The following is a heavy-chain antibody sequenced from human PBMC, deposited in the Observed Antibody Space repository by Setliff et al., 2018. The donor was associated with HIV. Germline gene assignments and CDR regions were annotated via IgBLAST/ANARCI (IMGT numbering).Heavy chain of an antibody. V-gene: IGHV4-59*01. Sequence: SETLSLTCTVSGGSINYYYWNWIRQSPGKGLEWIGFIGYSGSTSYNPSLNSRVTISVDTSKNQFSLKLSSVSTADTAVYYCARWGENSGRPDWRAFDIWGQGTMVTVSS. J-gene: IGHJ3*02. CDR3: ARWGENSGRPDWRAFDI. CDR1: GGSINYYY. CDR2: IGYSGST. D-gene: IGHD1-26*01.